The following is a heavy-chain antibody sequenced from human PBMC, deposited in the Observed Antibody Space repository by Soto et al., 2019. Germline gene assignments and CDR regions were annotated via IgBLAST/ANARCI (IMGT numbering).Heavy chain of an antibody. CDR2: IYYSGST. CDR3: ARDPAPNLDYYGMDI. J-gene: IGHJ6*02. Sequence: PSETLSLTCTVSGGSISSGGYYWSWIRQHPGKGLEWIGYIYYSGSTYYNPSLKSRVTISVDTSKNQFSLKLSSVTAADTAVYYSARDPAPNLDYYGMDISGHGTALTVSS. V-gene: IGHV4-31*03. CDR1: GGSISSGGYY. D-gene: IGHD2-8*01.